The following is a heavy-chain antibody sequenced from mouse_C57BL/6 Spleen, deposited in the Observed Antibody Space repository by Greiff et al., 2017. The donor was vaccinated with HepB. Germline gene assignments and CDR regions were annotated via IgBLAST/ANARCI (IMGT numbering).Heavy chain of an antibody. CDR3: AISYYGSSYDYYAMDY. V-gene: IGHV1-80*01. CDR2: IYPGDGDT. Sequence: VQLQQSGAELVKPGASVKISCKASGYAFSSYWMNWVKQRPGKGLEWIGQIYPGDGDTNYNGKFKGKATLTADKSSSTAYMQRSSLTSEDSAVYFCAISYYGSSYDYYAMDYWGQGNSVTVSS. J-gene: IGHJ4*01. D-gene: IGHD1-1*01. CDR1: GYAFSSYW.